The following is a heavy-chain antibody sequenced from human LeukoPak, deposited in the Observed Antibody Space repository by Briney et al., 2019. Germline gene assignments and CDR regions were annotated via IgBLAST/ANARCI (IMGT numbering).Heavy chain of an antibody. V-gene: IGHV5-51*01. D-gene: IGHD3-10*01. CDR1: GYSFTNYW. CDR3: ARSTVGVRDFDY. J-gene: IGHJ4*02. CDR2: IYPGSET. Sequence: GESLKISCKGSGYSFTNYWIGWVRQMPGKGLEWMGIIYPGSETRYNPSFQDQVALSADKSISTAYLQWSSLKASGTAMYYCARSTVGVRDFDYWGQGTLVTVSS.